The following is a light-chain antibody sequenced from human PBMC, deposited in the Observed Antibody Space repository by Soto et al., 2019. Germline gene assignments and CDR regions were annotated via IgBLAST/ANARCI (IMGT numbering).Light chain of an antibody. CDR3: SSYTSXSTHV. J-gene: IGLJ1*01. CDR2: DVN. Sequence: QSALTQPASVSGSPGQSIAISCTGTSSDVGGYDYVSWYQQLPGKAPKLMIYDVNNRPSGASNRFSGSKSGNTASLTISGLQAEDEADNYCSSYTSXSTHVFGTGTKVTVL. CDR1: SSDVGGYDY. V-gene: IGLV2-14*03.